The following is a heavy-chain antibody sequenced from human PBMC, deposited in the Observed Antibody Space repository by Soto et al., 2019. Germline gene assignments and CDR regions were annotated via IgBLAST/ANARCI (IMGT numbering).Heavy chain of an antibody. CDR3: ARDYADIAVAGIPLLAH. D-gene: IGHD6-19*01. V-gene: IGHV1-3*01. J-gene: IGHJ4*01. Sequence: QVQLVQSGAEVKKPGASVNISCKASGFTFTKYALHWVRQAPGQRPEWMGWVNAGSGNTRYLQRFQGRITITRDPSASTVYLDPSSLTSEDTAVYFCARDYADIAVAGIPLLAHWGQGTLVTVSS. CDR2: VNAGSGNT. CDR1: GFTFTKYA.